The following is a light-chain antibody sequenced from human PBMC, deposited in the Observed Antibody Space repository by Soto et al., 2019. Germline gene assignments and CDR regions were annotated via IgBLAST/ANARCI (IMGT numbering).Light chain of an antibody. J-gene: IGKJ4*01. CDR2: AAS. CDR1: QSISRY. V-gene: IGKV1-39*01. Sequence: DIQMTQSPSSLSASVGDRVTITCRASQSISRYLNWYQQRPGKAPNLLIYAASSLQSGVPSRFRGSGTGTDFTLTINSLQPADFATYYCQQSYSTPFTFGGGTKVDIK. CDR3: QQSYSTPFT.